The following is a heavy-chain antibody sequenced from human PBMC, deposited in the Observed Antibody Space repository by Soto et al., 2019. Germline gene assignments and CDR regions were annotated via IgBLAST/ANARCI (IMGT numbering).Heavy chain of an antibody. CDR1: GGSFSGYY. Sequence: PSETLSLTCAVYGGSFSGYYWSWIRQPPGKGLEWIGEINHSGSTNYNPSLKSRVTISVDTSKNQFSLKLSSVTAADTAVYYCARGSVYGSGSPHSSNWFYPWSQGTLVTVSS. V-gene: IGHV4-34*01. D-gene: IGHD3-10*01. CDR3: ARGSVYGSGSPHSSNWFYP. J-gene: IGHJ5*02. CDR2: INHSGST.